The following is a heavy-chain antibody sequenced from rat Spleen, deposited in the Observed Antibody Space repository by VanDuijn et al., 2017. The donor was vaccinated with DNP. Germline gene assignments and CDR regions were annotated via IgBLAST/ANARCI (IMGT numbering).Heavy chain of an antibody. CDR3: ATPVTTVVNWFAY. CDR2: ISYAGRDT. CDR1: GFTFSDYY. Sequence: EVQLVESGGGLVQPGGSMRLSCPASGFTFSDYYMAWVRQIPQKGLEWVASISYAGRDTYYRDSVKGRFTISRDNAKSTLYLQMDSLRSEDTATYYCATPVTTVVNWFAYWGQGTLVTVSS. V-gene: IGHV5-22*01. J-gene: IGHJ3*01. D-gene: IGHD1-1*01.